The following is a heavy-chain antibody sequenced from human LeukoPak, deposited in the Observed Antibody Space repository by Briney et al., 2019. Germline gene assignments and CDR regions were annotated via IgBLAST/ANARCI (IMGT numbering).Heavy chain of an antibody. CDR1: GGTFSSYA. CDR2: IIPIFGTA. V-gene: IGHV1-69*05. D-gene: IGHD6-13*01. CDR3: ARVTRRAAGAENWFDP. J-gene: IGHJ5*02. Sequence: GASVKVSCKASGGTFSSYAISWVRQAPGQGLEWMGGIIPIFGTANYAQKFQGRVTITTDESTSTAYMELSSLRSEDTAVYYCARVTRRAAGAENWFDPWAREPWSPSPQ.